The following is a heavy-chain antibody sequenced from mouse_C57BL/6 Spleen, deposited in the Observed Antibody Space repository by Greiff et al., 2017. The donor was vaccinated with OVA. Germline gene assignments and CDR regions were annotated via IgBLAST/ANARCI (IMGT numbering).Heavy chain of an antibody. CDR2: IYPGDGDT. CDR1: GYAFSSSW. Sequence: VKLMESGPELVKPGASVKISCKASGYAFSSSWMNWVKQRPGKGLEWIGRIYPGDGDTNYNGKFKGKATLTADKSSSTAYMQLSSLTSEDSAVYFCARWGPGAMDYWGQGTSVTVSS. CDR3: ARWGPGAMDY. V-gene: IGHV1-82*01. J-gene: IGHJ4*01.